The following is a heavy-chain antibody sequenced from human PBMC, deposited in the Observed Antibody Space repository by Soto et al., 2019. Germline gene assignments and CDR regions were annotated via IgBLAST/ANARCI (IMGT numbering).Heavy chain of an antibody. J-gene: IGHJ4*02. Sequence: QVQLQESGPGLVKPSQTLSLTCTVSGGSISSGGYYWSWIRQHPGKGLEWIGYIYYSGSTYYNPSLTSRVTISVDTSKNRFSLKLSSVTAADTAVYYCASGVVAATPPIRFDYWGQGTLVTVSS. CDR1: GGSISSGGYY. CDR2: IYYSGST. V-gene: IGHV4-31*03. D-gene: IGHD2-15*01. CDR3: ASGVVAATPPIRFDY.